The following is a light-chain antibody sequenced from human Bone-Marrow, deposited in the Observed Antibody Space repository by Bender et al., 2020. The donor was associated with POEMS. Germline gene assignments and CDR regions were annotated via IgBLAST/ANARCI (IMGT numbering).Light chain of an antibody. CDR1: TLSKQY. CDR2: KDT. Sequence: SDELTQPPSVSVSPGQTARITCSGDTLSKQYACWYQQRPGQAPFLVIYKDTERPSGIPERFSGSSSGTTVTLTISGVQAEDEADYYCQSADSSRTHVLFGGGTKLTVL. V-gene: IGLV3-25*03. J-gene: IGLJ2*01. CDR3: QSADSSRTHVL.